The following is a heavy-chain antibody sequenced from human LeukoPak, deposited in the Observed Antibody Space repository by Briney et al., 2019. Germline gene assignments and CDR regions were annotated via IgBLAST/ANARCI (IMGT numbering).Heavy chain of an antibody. CDR2: IYYSGST. Sequence: SETLSLTCTVSGGSISSYYCSWIRQPPGKGLEWIGYIYYSGSTNYNPSLKSRVTISVDTSKNQFSLKLSSVTAADTAVYYCARGIVVVPAAIHFDYWGQGTLVTVSS. V-gene: IGHV4-59*01. CDR1: GGSISSYY. D-gene: IGHD2-2*01. J-gene: IGHJ4*02. CDR3: ARGIVVVPAAIHFDY.